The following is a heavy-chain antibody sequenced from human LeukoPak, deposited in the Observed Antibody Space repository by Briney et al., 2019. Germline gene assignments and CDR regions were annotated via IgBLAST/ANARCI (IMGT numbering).Heavy chain of an antibody. V-gene: IGHV3-48*02. CDR3: ARVSSGSYFAFDI. Sequence: GGSLRLSCAASGFTFSSYSMNWVRQAPGKGLEWVSYISSSSSTMYYADSVKGRFTISRDNAKNSLYLQMNSLRDEDTAVYYCARVSSGSYFAFDIWGQGTMVTVSS. D-gene: IGHD1-26*01. CDR2: ISSSSSTM. J-gene: IGHJ3*02. CDR1: GFTFSSYS.